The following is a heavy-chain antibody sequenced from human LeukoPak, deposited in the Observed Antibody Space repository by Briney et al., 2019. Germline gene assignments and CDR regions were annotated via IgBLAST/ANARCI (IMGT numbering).Heavy chain of an antibody. CDR1: GFTFGDYA. V-gene: IGHV3-21*01. Sequence: GGSLRLSCTASGFTFGDYAMSWVRQAPGKGLEWVSSISSSSSYIYYADSVKGRFTISRDNAKNSLYLQMNSLRAEDTAVYYCVRGLVTMVRGVTDFDYWGQGTLVTVSS. D-gene: IGHD3-10*01. CDR2: ISSSSSYI. CDR3: VRGLVTMVRGVTDFDY. J-gene: IGHJ4*02.